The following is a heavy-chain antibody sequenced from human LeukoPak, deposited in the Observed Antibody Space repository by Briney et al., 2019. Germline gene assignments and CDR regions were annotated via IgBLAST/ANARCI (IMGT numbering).Heavy chain of an antibody. CDR2: IWYDGSDK. D-gene: IGHD6-19*01. CDR1: GFTFSSYG. V-gene: IGHV3-33*01. CDR3: ARDSSGWYQENYFDY. J-gene: IGHJ4*02. Sequence: GGSLRLSCAASGFTFSSYGMHWVRQAPGKGLEWVAVIWYDGSDKYYADSVKGRFTISRDNSKNTLYLQMNSLRAEDTAVYYCARDSSGWYQENYFDYWGQGTLVAVSS.